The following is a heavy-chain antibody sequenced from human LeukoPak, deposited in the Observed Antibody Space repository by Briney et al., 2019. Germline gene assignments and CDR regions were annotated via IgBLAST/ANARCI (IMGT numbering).Heavy chain of an antibody. CDR3: ARDLSYYDFWSGYDQNWFDP. J-gene: IGHJ5*02. CDR1: GFTFSSYA. CDR2: ISYDGSNK. V-gene: IGHV3-30*04. D-gene: IGHD3-3*01. Sequence: GGSLRLSCAASGFTFSSYAMHWVRQTPGKGLEWVAVISYDGSNKYYADSVKGRFTISRDNSKNTLYLQMNSLRAEDTAVYYCARDLSYYDFWSGYDQNWFDPWSQGTLVTVSS.